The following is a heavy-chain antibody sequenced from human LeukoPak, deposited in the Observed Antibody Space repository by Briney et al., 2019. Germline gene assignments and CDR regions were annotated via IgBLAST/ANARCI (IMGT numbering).Heavy chain of an antibody. CDR1: RFTFSSYA. Sequence: GGSLRLSCAASRFTFSSYAMSWVRQAPGKGLEWISGVSGNGAGTYYADSVKGRFTISRDNSKNTLYLQMNSLRAEDTAVYYCAKGGSGSYLVDYWGQGTLVTVSS. J-gene: IGHJ4*02. CDR2: VSGNGAGT. D-gene: IGHD1-26*01. V-gene: IGHV3-23*01. CDR3: AKGGSGSYLVDY.